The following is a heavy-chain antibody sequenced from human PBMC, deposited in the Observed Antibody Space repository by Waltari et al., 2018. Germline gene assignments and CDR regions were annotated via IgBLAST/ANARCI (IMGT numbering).Heavy chain of an antibody. CDR3: ARGEAAAGWNYYYYGRDV. CDR2: INPIFGAA. J-gene: IGHJ6*01. Sequence: VQRVRSGAEVEKPGSSVKVSCKASGGTFSRYAITWGQQAPGHGVWWIGGINPIFGAASYALKFQGRFTMTADEATSPAYMERSSLRSEDTAMYYCARGEAAAGWNYYYYGRDVWGQGTTVTVSS. V-gene: IGHV1-69*01. D-gene: IGHD6-13*01. CDR1: GGTFSRYA.